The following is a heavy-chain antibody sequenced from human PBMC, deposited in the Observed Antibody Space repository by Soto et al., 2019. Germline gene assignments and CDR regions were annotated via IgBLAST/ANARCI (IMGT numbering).Heavy chain of an antibody. J-gene: IGHJ6*02. V-gene: IGHV3-15*01. CDR2: IKSKTDGGTT. Sequence: LRLSCAASGFTFSNAWMSWVRQAPGKGLEWVGRIKSKTDGGTTDYAAPVKGRFTISRDDSKNTLYLQMNSLKTEDTAVYYCRPAPTLRFLEWLPVYGMDVWAKGPRSPSP. CDR3: RPAPTLRFLEWLPVYGMDV. CDR1: GFTFSNAW. D-gene: IGHD3-3*01.